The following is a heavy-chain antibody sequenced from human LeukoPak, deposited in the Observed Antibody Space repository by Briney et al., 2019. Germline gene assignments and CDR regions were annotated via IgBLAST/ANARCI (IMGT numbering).Heavy chain of an antibody. Sequence: GASLKISCEGSGSSFTTYWIGWVRQLPGKGLEWMGIIYSGDSDTRYSPSFQGQVTLSADKSISTAYLQWSSLKASDTAIYYCARRDSSSPFGYWGQGTLVAVSS. J-gene: IGHJ4*02. D-gene: IGHD3-22*01. CDR3: ARRDSSSPFGY. V-gene: IGHV5-51*01. CDR1: GSSFTTYW. CDR2: IYSGDSDT.